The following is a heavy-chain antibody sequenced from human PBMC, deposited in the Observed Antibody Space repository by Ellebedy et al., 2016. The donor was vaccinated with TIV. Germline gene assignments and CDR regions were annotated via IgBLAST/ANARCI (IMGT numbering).Heavy chain of an antibody. CDR2: ITWNGGCT. J-gene: IGHJ6*02. Sequence: GGSLRLSCAASGFTFDDYSMHWVRQAPGKGLEWVSLITWNGGCTYYAYSVKGRFTIARDNSKNSRYLQMNSLRAEDNALYYCAKAGLYDYGGGMDGWGQGTTVTVSS. D-gene: IGHD4-23*01. CDR1: GFTFDDYS. CDR3: AKAGLYDYGGGMDG. V-gene: IGHV3-43*01.